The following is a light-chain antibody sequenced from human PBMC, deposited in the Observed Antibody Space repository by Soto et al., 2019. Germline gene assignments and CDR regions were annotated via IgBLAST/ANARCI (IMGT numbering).Light chain of an antibody. CDR2: SNN. CDR3: AAWDYSLNWLYV. CDR1: SSNIGSNT. J-gene: IGLJ1*01. Sequence: QSVLTQPPSASGTPGQRVTISCSGSSSNIGSNTVNWYQQLPGTAPKLLIYSNNQRPSGVPDRFSGSKSGTSASLAISGLQSEDEADYYCAAWDYSLNWLYVFGTGTKLTVL. V-gene: IGLV1-44*01.